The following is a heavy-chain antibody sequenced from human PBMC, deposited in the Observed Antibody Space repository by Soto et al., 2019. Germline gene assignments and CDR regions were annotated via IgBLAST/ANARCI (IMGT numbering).Heavy chain of an antibody. CDR1: AYTFTSYY. D-gene: IGHD6-6*01. CDR3: ARARPNGEFDP. J-gene: IGHJ5*02. Sequence: ASVKVSCKASAYTFTSYYMHWVRQAPGQGLEWMGIINPSGGSTSYAQKFQGRVTMTRDTSTSTVYMELSSLRSEDTAVYYCARARPNGEFDPWGQGTLVTVSS. V-gene: IGHV1-46*03. CDR2: INPSGGST.